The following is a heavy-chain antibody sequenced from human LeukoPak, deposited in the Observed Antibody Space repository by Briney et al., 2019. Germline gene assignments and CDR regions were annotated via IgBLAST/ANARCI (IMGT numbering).Heavy chain of an antibody. CDR1: GFTFSNYA. D-gene: IGHD3-22*01. Sequence: QSGGSLRLSCAASGFTFSNYAMSWVRQAPGKGLEWVSGISGSGGSTYYADSVKGRLTISRDNSKNTLYLQMDSLRAEDTAVYYCAKVGIRISLIVVVFTTADDRYFDLWGRGTLVTVSS. CDR3: AKVGIRISLIVVVFTTADDRYFDL. CDR2: ISGSGGST. J-gene: IGHJ2*01. V-gene: IGHV3-23*01.